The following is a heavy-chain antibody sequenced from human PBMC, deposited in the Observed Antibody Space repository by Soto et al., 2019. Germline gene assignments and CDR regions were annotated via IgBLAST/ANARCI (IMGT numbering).Heavy chain of an antibody. Sequence: GASVKVSCKASGYTFTSYYMHWVRQAPGQGLEWMGIINPSGGSTSYAQKFQGRVTMTRDTSTSTVYMELSSLRSEDTAVYYCARGPVVGYYDSSGYLTNFDYWGQGTLVPVSS. CDR1: GYTFTSYY. CDR2: INPSGGST. J-gene: IGHJ4*02. D-gene: IGHD3-22*01. CDR3: ARGPVVGYYDSSGYLTNFDY. V-gene: IGHV1-46*03.